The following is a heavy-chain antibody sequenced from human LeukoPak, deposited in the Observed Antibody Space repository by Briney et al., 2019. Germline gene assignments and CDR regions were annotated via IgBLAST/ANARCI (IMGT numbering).Heavy chain of an antibody. Sequence: SVKVSCKASGYTFTSYGISWVRQAPGQGLEWMGGIIPIFGTANYAQKFQGRVTITADESTSTAYMGLSSLRSEDTAVYYCARDRLSGGVMPDDYWGQGTLVTVSS. CDR2: IIPIFGTA. D-gene: IGHD3-16*01. J-gene: IGHJ4*02. CDR1: GYTFTSYG. CDR3: ARDRLSGGVMPDDY. V-gene: IGHV1-69*13.